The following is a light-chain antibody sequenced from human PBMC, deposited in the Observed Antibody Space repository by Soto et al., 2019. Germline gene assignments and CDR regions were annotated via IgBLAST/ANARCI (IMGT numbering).Light chain of an antibody. CDR2: SSN. CDR1: SSNIGSNT. J-gene: IGLJ2*01. V-gene: IGLV1-44*01. CDR3: AAWDDSLNGPG. Sequence: QSVLTQPPSASGTPGQRVTISCSGSSSNIGSNTVNWYQQLPGTAPKLLIYSSNLRPSGVPDRFSGSKSGTSASLAISGLQSEDEADYYCAAWDDSLNGPGFGGGTQLTVL.